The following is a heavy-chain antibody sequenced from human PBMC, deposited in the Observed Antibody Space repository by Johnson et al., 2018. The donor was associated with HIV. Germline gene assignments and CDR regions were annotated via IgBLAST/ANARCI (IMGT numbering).Heavy chain of an antibody. CDR2: IKQDGSEK. Sequence: VQLVESGGGVVQPGGSLRLSCAASGFTFSSYWMSWVRQAPGKGLEWVANIKQDGSEKYYGDSVKGRFTISRDNAKNSLYLQMNSLRAEDTAVYYCAKGLLIAAAHDAFDIWGQGTMVTVSS. CDR1: GFTFSSYW. V-gene: IGHV3-7*02. CDR3: AKGLLIAAAHDAFDI. J-gene: IGHJ3*02. D-gene: IGHD6-13*01.